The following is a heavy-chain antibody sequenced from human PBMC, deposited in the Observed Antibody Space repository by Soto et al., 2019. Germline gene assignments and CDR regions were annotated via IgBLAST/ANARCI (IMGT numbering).Heavy chain of an antibody. D-gene: IGHD2-15*01. CDR2: INPGGGTT. CDR1: GYTFSNYY. CDR3: AKAAGESGAYSFDY. V-gene: IGHV1-46*01. J-gene: IGHJ4*02. Sequence: QVQLVQSGAEVKNPGASVKVSCKASGYTFSNYYMHWVRQAPGQGLEWMGRINPGGGTTTYAQKFQGRATMTRDTSTSTVYMELSSLRSEDTALFYCAKAAGESGAYSFDYWGQGSLLTVSS.